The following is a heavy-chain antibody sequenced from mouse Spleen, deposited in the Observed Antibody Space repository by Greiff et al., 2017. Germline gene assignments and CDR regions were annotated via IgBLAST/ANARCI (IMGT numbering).Heavy chain of an antibody. Sequence: VQLQQSGPELVKPGASVKVSCKASGYAFTTYNMYWVTQSHGKSLEWIGYFDPYNGGTSFNQKFKGKATLTVDKSSSTVYMHLNSLTSEDSAVYYCARRCDGLDYWGQGTTLTVSS. J-gene: IGHJ2*01. CDR3: ARRCDGLDY. V-gene: IGHV1S135*01. D-gene: IGHD1-2*01. CDR1: GYAFTTYN. CDR2: FDPYNGGT.